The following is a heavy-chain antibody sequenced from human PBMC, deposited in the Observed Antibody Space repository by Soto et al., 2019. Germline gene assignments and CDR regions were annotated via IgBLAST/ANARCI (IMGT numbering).Heavy chain of an antibody. Sequence: EVQLVESGGGLVQPGGSLRLSCAASGFTFSDYNMNWVRQAPGKGLEWLAYISDRSITKYYADSVRGRFTVSRDNDKNSLYLQMSSLRDEDTALYYCTRDGGGGDRSDYWGQGTLVTVSS. V-gene: IGHV3-48*02. CDR1: GFTFSDYN. J-gene: IGHJ4*02. CDR3: TRDGGGGDRSDY. CDR2: ISDRSITK. D-gene: IGHD2-21*01.